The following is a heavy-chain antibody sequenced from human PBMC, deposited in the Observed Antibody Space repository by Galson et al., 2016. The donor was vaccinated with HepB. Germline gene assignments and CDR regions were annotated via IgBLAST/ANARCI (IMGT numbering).Heavy chain of an antibody. Sequence: TLSLTCIVSGGSISSGDYYWSWIRQHPGKGLEWIGHIYYSGSTYHNPSLKSRPTISVDTSKNQFSLKLSSVTAADTAVYYCARVPLERRGPGYFHHWGQGTLVTVSS. CDR1: GGSISSGDYY. CDR3: ARVPLERRGPGYFHH. D-gene: IGHD1-1*01. J-gene: IGHJ4*02. V-gene: IGHV4-31*03. CDR2: IYYSGST.